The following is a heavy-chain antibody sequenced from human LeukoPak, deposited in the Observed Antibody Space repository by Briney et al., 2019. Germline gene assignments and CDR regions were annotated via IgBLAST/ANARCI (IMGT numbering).Heavy chain of an antibody. D-gene: IGHD2-21*01. CDR1: GFSFDDYV. V-gene: IGHV3-43*02. Sequence: GGSLRLSCAASGFSFDDYVMHWVRQAPGKGLEWVSLISGDVGGTYYGDSVKGRFTVSRDSSKNSLYLQMNSLRTEDTALYYCVKDSLCGADTCYRHFDYWGQGTLVTVSS. J-gene: IGHJ4*02. CDR3: VKDSLCGADTCYRHFDY. CDR2: ISGDVGGT.